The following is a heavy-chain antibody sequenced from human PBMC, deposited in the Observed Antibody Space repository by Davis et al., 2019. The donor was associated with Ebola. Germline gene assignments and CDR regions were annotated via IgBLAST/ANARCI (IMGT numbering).Heavy chain of an antibody. D-gene: IGHD2-8*02. V-gene: IGHV1-24*01. J-gene: IGHJ6*02. CDR1: RSTLPDLS. CDR3: ATITGPYGMDV. CDR2: FHPEDADT. Sequence: ASVKVSCKVSRSTLPDLSTHWVRQAPGKGLEWMGGFHPEDADTIYAQKFQGRITMTEDTSSDTAFMELSSLRSEDTAVYYCATITGPYGMDVWGQGTTVTVS.